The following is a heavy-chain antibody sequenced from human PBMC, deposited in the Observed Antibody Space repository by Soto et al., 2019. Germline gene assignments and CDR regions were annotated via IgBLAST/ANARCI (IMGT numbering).Heavy chain of an antibody. V-gene: IGHV3-23*01. J-gene: IGHJ4*02. D-gene: IGHD3-16*02. CDR3: ATSGTYRWGQFDF. CDR1: GFIFSNQA. Sequence: GGSLRLSCAASGFIFSNQAMCWVRQGPGKGLEWVSCISDRGDETFFLDSVKGRFAISRDNSENMLFLQMSSLRAEDTAIYYCATSGTYRWGQFDFWGQGTQVTVSS. CDR2: ISDRGDET.